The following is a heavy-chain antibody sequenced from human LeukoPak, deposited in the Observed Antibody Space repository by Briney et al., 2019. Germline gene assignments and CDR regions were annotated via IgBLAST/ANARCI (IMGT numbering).Heavy chain of an antibody. CDR3: AKDRGEYYYDSSGTFDY. V-gene: IGHV3-23*01. J-gene: IGHJ4*02. Sequence: GGSLRLSCAASGFTFSSYAMSWVRQAPGKGLEWVSAISGSGGSTYYADSVKGRLTISRDNSKNTLYLQMNSLRAEDTAVYYCAKDRGEYYYDSSGTFDYWGQGTLVTVSS. CDR1: GFTFSSYA. D-gene: IGHD3-22*01. CDR2: ISGSGGST.